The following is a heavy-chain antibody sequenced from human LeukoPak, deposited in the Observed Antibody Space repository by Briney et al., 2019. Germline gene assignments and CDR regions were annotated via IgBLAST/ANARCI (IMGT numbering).Heavy chain of an antibody. Sequence: GGSLRLSCAASGFTFSSYGMSWVRQAPGKGLEWVANIKQDGSERHYVDSVKGRFTISRDNAKNSLYLQMNSLRAEDTAVYYCARDYLKAALDYWGQGTLVTVSS. V-gene: IGHV3-7*01. CDR3: ARDYLKAALDY. D-gene: IGHD6-6*01. CDR1: GFTFSSYG. J-gene: IGHJ4*02. CDR2: IKQDGSER.